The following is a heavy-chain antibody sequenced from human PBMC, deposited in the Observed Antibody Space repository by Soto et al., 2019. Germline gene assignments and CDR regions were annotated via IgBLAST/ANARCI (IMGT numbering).Heavy chain of an antibody. CDR3: ARGMVRFLDSLGVDV. J-gene: IGHJ6*02. CDR1: GGTFSNYA. D-gene: IGHD3-3*01. V-gene: IGHV1-69*12. CDR2: IIPIFGTA. Sequence: QVQLVQSGAEVKKPGSSVKVSCKASGGTFSNYAMSWVRQAPGQGLEWMGGIIPIFGTANYAQKFQGRVTISADESTSTAYMELSSLRSEDTAVYYCARGMVRFLDSLGVDVWGQGTTVTVSS.